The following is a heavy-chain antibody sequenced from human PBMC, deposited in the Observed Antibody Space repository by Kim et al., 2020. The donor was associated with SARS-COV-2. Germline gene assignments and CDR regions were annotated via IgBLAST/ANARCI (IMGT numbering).Heavy chain of an antibody. CDR3: ARDNAVDDILTGYYEY. CDR1: GGSISSYY. D-gene: IGHD3-9*01. CDR2: IYTSGST. J-gene: IGHJ4*02. Sequence: SETLSLTCTVSGGSISSYYWSWIRQPAGKGLEWIGRIYTSGSTNYNPSLKSRVTMSVDTSKNQFSLKLSSVTAADTAVYYCARDNAVDDILTGYYEYWGQGTLVTVSS. V-gene: IGHV4-4*07.